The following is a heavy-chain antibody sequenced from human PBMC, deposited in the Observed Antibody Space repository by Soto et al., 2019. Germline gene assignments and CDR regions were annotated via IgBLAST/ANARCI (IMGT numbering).Heavy chain of an antibody. V-gene: IGHV3-48*01. CDR1: GFTFSSYS. Sequence: EVQLVESGGGLVQPGGSLRLSCAASGFTFSSYSMNWVRQAPGKGLEWVSYISNSGDTVYYADSVKGRFTISRDNAKNPLYLQMTSLRAEDTAVYYCARPRGYSYGYSDYWGQGTLVTVSS. D-gene: IGHD5-18*01. CDR3: ARPRGYSYGYSDY. J-gene: IGHJ4*02. CDR2: ISNSGDTV.